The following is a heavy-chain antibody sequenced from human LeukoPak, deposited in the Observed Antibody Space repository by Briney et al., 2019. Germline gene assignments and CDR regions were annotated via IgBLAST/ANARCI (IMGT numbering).Heavy chain of an antibody. D-gene: IGHD3-22*01. Sequence: PSETLSLTCAVYGGSFSGYYWSWIRQPPGKGLEWIGEINHSGSTNYNPSLKSRVTISVDTSKNQFSLKLSSVTAADTAVYYCARGYHDSSGYYRVPFDYWGQGTLVTVSS. CDR3: ARGYHDSSGYYRVPFDY. V-gene: IGHV4-34*01. CDR2: INHSGST. CDR1: GGSFSGYY. J-gene: IGHJ4*02.